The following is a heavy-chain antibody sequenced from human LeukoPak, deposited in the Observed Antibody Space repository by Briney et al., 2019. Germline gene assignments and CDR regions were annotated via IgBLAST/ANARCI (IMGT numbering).Heavy chain of an antibody. V-gene: IGHV3-53*01. CDR3: ARWGGYSYGYDY. CDR1: GFTVSSNY. CDR2: IYSGGST. D-gene: IGHD5-18*01. Sequence: GGSLSLSCAASGFTVSSNYMSWVRQAPGKGLEWVSVIYSGGSTYYADSVKGRFTISRDNSKNTLYLQMNSLRAEDTAVYYCARWGGYSYGYDYWGQGTLDTVSS. J-gene: IGHJ4*02.